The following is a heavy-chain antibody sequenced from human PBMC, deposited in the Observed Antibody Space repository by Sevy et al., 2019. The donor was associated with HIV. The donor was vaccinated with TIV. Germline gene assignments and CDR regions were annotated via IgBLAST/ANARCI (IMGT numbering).Heavy chain of an antibody. CDR1: GYTFTGYY. V-gene: IGHV1-2*02. Sequence: ASVKVSCKASGYTFTGYYMHWVRQAPGQGLEWMGWINPNSGGTNYGQKFQGRVTMTRDTSISTAYMELSRLRSDDTAVYYCASYDFWRGSATGDYGMVVWGQVTTVTDSS. J-gene: IGHJ6*02. CDR2: INPNSGGT. CDR3: ASYDFWRGSATGDYGMVV. D-gene: IGHD3-3*01.